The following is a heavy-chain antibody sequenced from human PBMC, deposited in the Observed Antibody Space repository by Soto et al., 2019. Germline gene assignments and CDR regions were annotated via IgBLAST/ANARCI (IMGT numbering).Heavy chain of an antibody. CDR3: AKAGPNSQGRNYLDY. CDR2: ISDSGGST. J-gene: IGHJ4*02. D-gene: IGHD1-26*01. V-gene: IGHV3-23*01. CDR1: GFTFSSYA. Sequence: EVQLLESGGGLVQPGGSLRLSCAASGFTFSSYAMSWVRQAPGKGLEWVSAISDSGGSTYYADSVRGRFSISRDNSKNTLHLQMNSLRAEDTALYYGAKAGPNSQGRNYLDYWGQGTLVTVSS.